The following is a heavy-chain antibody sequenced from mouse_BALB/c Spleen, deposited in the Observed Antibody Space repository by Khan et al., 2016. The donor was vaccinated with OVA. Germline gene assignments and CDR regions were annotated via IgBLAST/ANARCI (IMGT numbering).Heavy chain of an antibody. J-gene: IGHJ3*01. CDR1: GYTFTTYW. D-gene: IGHD1-1*02. Sequence: QVRLQQSGAELAKPGASVRMSCKASGYTFTTYWMHWVKQRPGQGLEWIGYINPSTGYTEYNQNFKDKATLTADKSSSTAYMQLSSLTSEDSAVYYCARRGRYGSFVYWGQGTLVTVSA. CDR2: INPSTGYT. CDR3: ARRGRYGSFVY. V-gene: IGHV1-7*01.